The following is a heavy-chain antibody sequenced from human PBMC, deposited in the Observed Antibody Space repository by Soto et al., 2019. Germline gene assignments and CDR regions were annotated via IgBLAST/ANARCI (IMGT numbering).Heavy chain of an antibody. Sequence: PGESLKISCKGSGYTFTNYWIGWVRQMPGKGPEWMGIIYPGDSDTKYNPSFQGQVTISADTSITTTYLQWSSLKASDTAIYYCAASIFYYGMDVWGQGTTVTVSS. CDR1: GYTFTNYW. CDR3: AASIFYYGMDV. V-gene: IGHV5-51*01. CDR2: IYPGDSDT. J-gene: IGHJ6*02.